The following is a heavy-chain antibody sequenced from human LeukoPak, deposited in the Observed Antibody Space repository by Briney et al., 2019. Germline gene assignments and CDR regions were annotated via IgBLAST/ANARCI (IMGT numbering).Heavy chain of an antibody. CDR3: ACASGNYYNGNYFDY. CDR1: GYTFTGYN. V-gene: IGHV1-2*02. D-gene: IGHD3-10*01. J-gene: IGHJ4*02. Sequence: GASVKISCKASGYTFTGYNMDWVRQAPGQGLEWMGWMNANSGGTNYAQKFQGRVTMTRDTSISTAFMELSRLSSDDTAVYYRACASGNYYNGNYFDYWGQGTLVTVSS. CDR2: MNANSGGT.